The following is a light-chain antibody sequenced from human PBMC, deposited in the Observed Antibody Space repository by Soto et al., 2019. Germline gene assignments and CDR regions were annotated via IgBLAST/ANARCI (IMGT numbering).Light chain of an antibody. V-gene: IGLV2-23*01. Sequence: SVLTQPASVSGSPGQSITISCTGTSSDVGSYNLVSWYQQHPGKAPKLMIYEGSKRPSGVSNRFSGSKSGNTASLTISGLQAEDEADYYCCSYAGSSTYVFGTGTKVTAL. J-gene: IGLJ1*01. CDR3: CSYAGSSTYV. CDR1: SSDVGSYNL. CDR2: EGS.